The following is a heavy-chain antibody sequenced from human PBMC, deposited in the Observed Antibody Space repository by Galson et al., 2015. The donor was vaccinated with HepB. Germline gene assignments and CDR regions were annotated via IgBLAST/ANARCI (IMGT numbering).Heavy chain of an antibody. J-gene: IGHJ4*02. CDR1: RFSFNLYG. V-gene: IGHV3-30*19. Sequence: SLRLSCAASRFSFNLYGMHWVRQAPGKGLEWAALISYDGNDKGYIDSAKGRFTVSRDNSKSMLYLQMNSLRAEDTAVYYCARGGFYGLGGYNHPSFYFDYWGQGVLVTVSS. CDR3: ARGGFYGLGGYNHPSFYFDY. D-gene: IGHD3-10*01. CDR2: ISYDGNDK.